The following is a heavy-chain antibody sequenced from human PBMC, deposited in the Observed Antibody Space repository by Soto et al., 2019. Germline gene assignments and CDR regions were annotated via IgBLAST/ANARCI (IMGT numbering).Heavy chain of an antibody. J-gene: IGHJ5*02. Sequence: SETLSLTCTVSGGSISSYYWSWIRQPPGKGLEWIGYIYYSGSTNYNPSLKSRVTISVDTSKNQFSLKLSSVTAADTAVYYCATAIAGTFSWFDPWGQGTLVTSPQ. D-gene: IGHD6-13*01. CDR3: ATAIAGTFSWFDP. CDR1: GGSISSYY. V-gene: IGHV4-59*08. CDR2: IYYSGST.